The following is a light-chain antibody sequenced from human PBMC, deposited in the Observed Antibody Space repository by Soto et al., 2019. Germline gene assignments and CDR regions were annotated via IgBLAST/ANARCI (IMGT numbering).Light chain of an antibody. CDR3: QQRSNWPPGWT. CDR2: DAS. J-gene: IGKJ1*01. CDR1: QSVSSY. V-gene: IGKV3-11*01. Sequence: EIVLTQSPATLSLSPGERATLSCRASQSVSSYLAWYQQKPGQAPRLLIYDASNRATGIPARFSGSGSGTDFTPTIGILEPEDFAVYYCQQRSNWPPGWTFGQGTKVEIK.